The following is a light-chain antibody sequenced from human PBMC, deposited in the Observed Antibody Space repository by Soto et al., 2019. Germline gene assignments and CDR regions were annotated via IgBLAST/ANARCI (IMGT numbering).Light chain of an antibody. CDR3: SSYTSSSTGDV. J-gene: IGLJ1*01. CDR1: SRNVGGYNY. CDR2: DVS. V-gene: IGLV2-14*01. Sequence: QSALTQPASVSGSPGQSITISCTGTSRNVGGYNYVSWCQQHPGKAPKLMIYDVSNRPSGVSNRFSGSKSGNTASLTISRLQAEDEADYYCSSYTSSSTGDVFGTGTKVTVL.